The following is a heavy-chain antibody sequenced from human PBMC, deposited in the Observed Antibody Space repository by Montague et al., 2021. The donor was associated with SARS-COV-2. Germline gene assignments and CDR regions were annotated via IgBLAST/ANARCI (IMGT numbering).Heavy chain of an antibody. V-gene: IGHV4-39*01. D-gene: IGHD3-10*01. CDR2: FSYSGRT. J-gene: IGHJ6*03. CDR3: ASSYYYGSGTYVYNGYMDV. CDR1: GGSVSSSPYY. Sequence: SETLSLACTVSGGSVSSSPYYWGWIRQPPGRGLEWVGSFSYSGRTYFSPSLKSRLTISVDSSENQFSLRLSSVTAADTAVYYCASSYYYGSGTYVYNGYMDVWGKGTTVTVSS.